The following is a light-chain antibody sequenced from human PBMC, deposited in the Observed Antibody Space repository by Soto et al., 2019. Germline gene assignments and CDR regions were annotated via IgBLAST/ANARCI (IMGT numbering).Light chain of an antibody. J-gene: IGLJ2*01. CDR2: SNN. CDR1: SSNIGSNT. V-gene: IGLV1-44*01. CDR3: AAWDDSLNGPHVV. Sequence: QSVLTQPPSASGTPGQRVTISCSGSSSNIGSNTVNWYQQLPGTAPKLLIYSNNQRPSGVPDRFSGSKSGTSASLAISGLQSEYEADYYYAAWDDSLNGPHVVFGGGTKLTVL.